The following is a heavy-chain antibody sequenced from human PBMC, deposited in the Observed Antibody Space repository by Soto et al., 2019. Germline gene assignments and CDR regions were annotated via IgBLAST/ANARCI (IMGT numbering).Heavy chain of an antibody. J-gene: IGHJ3*01. V-gene: IGHV3-21*01. CDR2: LSSSGTYI. CDR1: GFTFNKYY. Sequence: GGSLRLSCAASGFTFNKYYMNWVRQAPGKGLEWVSSLSSSGTYIYYADSVKGRFTISRDNAKNSLYLQMNSLRAEDTAVYYCARGALGSSSNCFGSGVFDVWGQGTMVTV. D-gene: IGHD2-2*01. CDR3: ARGALGSSSNCFGSGVFDV.